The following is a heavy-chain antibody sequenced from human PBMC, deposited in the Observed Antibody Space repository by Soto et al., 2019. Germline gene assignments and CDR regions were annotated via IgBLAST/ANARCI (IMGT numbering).Heavy chain of an antibody. CDR1: GGTFSSYA. D-gene: IGHD3-22*01. J-gene: IGHJ6*02. CDR2: FIPVFGSA. CDR3: ARPDPYFDTSQRGFGAMDV. Sequence: QVQLVQSGAEVKKPGSSVKVSCRASGGTFSSYAISWVRHAPGQGLEWMGGFIPVFGSANYAQRFQGRVTNTADESTSTAYMELRSLRSEDTAVYYCARPDPYFDTSQRGFGAMDVWGQGTTVTVSS. V-gene: IGHV1-69*01.